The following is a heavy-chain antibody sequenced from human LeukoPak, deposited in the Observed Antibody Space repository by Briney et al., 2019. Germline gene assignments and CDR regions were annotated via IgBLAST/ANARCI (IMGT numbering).Heavy chain of an antibody. D-gene: IGHD6-19*01. V-gene: IGHV4-59*01. J-gene: IGHJ4*02. CDR2: TYYSGST. CDR1: SGSISSYY. CDR3: AREDGSGWYRY. Sequence: SETLSLTCTVSSGSISSYYWSWIRQSPGKGLEWIGYTYYSGSTNYNLSLKSRVTISLDTSKNQFSLKLSSVTAADTAVYYCAREDGSGWYRYWGQGTLVTVSS.